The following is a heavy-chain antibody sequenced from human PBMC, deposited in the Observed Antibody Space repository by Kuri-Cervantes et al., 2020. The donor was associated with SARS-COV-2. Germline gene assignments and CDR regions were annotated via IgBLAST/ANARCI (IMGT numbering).Heavy chain of an antibody. D-gene: IGHD2-21*01. CDR1: GYTFTSYA. CDR2: ISSDGKNK. V-gene: IGHV3-30-3*02. CDR3: AKDRAGVHDF. Sequence: SCKASGYTFTSYAMHWVRQAPGKGLEWVTFISSDGKNKKCMASGKGRFTISRDNSQNTLHLQMKSLRDEDTAIYYCAKDRAGVHDFWGQGTLVTVSS. J-gene: IGHJ4*02.